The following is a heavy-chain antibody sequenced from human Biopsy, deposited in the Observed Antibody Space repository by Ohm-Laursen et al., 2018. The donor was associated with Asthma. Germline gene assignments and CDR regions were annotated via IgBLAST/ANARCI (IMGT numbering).Heavy chain of an antibody. J-gene: IGHJ4*02. CDR3: VKDIRLQLWGFDS. CDR1: GFTFDDYA. Sequence: SLRLSCAAPGFTFDDYAMHWVRQAPGKGLEWVPGVSWNSGSIDYADSVKGRFTISRDNAKNSLYLQMNSLRGADTALYYCVKDIRLQLWGFDSWGQGTLVTVSS. D-gene: IGHD6-13*01. V-gene: IGHV3-9*01. CDR2: VSWNSGSI.